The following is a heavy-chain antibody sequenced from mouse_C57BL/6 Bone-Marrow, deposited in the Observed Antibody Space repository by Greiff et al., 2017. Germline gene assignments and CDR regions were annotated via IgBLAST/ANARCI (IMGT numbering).Heavy chain of an antibody. CDR1: GFTFSDFY. Sequence: EVKLVESGGGLVQSGRSLRLSCATSGFTFSDFYMEWVRQAPGKGLEWIAASRNKANDYTTEYSASVKGRFIVSRDTSQSILYLQMNALRAEDTASYYCARDAGSAWYFDVWGTGTTVTVSS. J-gene: IGHJ1*03. V-gene: IGHV7-1*01. CDR3: ARDAGSAWYFDV. CDR2: SRNKANDYTT. D-gene: IGHD1-1*01.